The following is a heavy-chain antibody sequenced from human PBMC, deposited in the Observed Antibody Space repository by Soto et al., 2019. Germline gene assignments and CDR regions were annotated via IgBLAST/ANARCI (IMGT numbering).Heavy chain of an antibody. D-gene: IGHD4-17*01. Sequence: QVQLVESGGGVVQPGRSLRLSCAASGFTFSSYGMHWVRQAPGKGLEWVAGISYDGSDKYYGDSVKGRFTISRDNSKNTLYLQMNSLRAEDTAVYFGAKGLMTTVTRFDCWGQGSLVTVSS. CDR2: ISYDGSDK. CDR1: GFTFSSYG. V-gene: IGHV3-30*18. J-gene: IGHJ4*02. CDR3: AKGLMTTVTRFDC.